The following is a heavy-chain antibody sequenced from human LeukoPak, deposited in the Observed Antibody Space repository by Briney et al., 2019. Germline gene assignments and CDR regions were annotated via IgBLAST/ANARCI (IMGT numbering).Heavy chain of an antibody. V-gene: IGHV5-51*01. J-gene: IGHJ3*01. CDR1: GYSFTSYC. CDR2: IYPGDSGP. CDR3: GMSGDRVPLQDDVFDV. Sequence: GESLQISCKVSGYSFTSYCIGWVRPMPGKGLEWMGIIYPGDSGPTYSPSFQGQVTISVDKSINTAYLQWSSLQASDTAMYYCGMSGDRVPLQDDVFDVWGQGTMVTVST. D-gene: IGHD1-26*01.